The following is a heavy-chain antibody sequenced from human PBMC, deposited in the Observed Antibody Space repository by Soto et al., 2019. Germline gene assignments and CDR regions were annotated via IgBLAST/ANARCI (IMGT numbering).Heavy chain of an antibody. CDR2: IIPILGIA. Sequence: QVQLVQSGAEVKKPGSSVKVSCKASGGTFSSYTISWVRQAPGQGLEWMGRIIPILGIANYAQKLQGRVTITAEESTSTAKMERGRLRSGDTAVYYCAMEYCSSTSCYRDYWGQGTLVTVSS. CDR1: GGTFSSYT. J-gene: IGHJ4*02. CDR3: AMEYCSSTSCYRDY. D-gene: IGHD2-2*02. V-gene: IGHV1-69*02.